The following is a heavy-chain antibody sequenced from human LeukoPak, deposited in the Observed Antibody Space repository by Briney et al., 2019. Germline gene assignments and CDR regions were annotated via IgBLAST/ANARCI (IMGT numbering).Heavy chain of an antibody. V-gene: IGHV1-69*13. J-gene: IGHJ3*02. CDR2: IIPIFGTA. Sequence: ASVKVSCKASGGTFSSYAISWVRQAPGQGLEWMGGIIPIFGTANYAQKFQGRVTITADESTSTAYMELSSLRSEDTAVYYCALYYYGSGTQHAFDIWGQGTMVTVSS. CDR1: GGTFSSYA. D-gene: IGHD3-10*01. CDR3: ALYYYGSGTQHAFDI.